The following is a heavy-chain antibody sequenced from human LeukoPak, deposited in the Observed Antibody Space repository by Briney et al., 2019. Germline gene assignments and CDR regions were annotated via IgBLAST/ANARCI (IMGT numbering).Heavy chain of an antibody. CDR1: GGTFSSYA. Sequence: GASVKVSCKASGGTFSSYAISWVRRAPGQGLEWMGRIIPIFGTANYAQKFQGRVTITTDESTSTAYMELSSLRSEDTAVYYCARDRYYDSSGYFVFDYWGQGTLVTVSS. V-gene: IGHV1-69*05. J-gene: IGHJ4*02. D-gene: IGHD3-22*01. CDR2: IIPIFGTA. CDR3: ARDRYYDSSGYFVFDY.